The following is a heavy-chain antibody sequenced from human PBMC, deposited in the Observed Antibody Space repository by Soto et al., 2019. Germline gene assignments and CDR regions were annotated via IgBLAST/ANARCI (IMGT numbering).Heavy chain of an antibody. V-gene: IGHV4-34*01. CDR3: ARGLYSGYDRNPELDY. Sequence: PSETLSLTCAVYGGSFSGYYWSWIRQPPGKGLEWIGEINHSGSTNYNPSLKSRVTISVDTSKNQFSLKLSSVTAADTAVYYCARGLYSGYDRNPELDYWGQGTLVTVSS. J-gene: IGHJ4*02. CDR2: INHSGST. CDR1: GGSFSGYY. D-gene: IGHD5-12*01.